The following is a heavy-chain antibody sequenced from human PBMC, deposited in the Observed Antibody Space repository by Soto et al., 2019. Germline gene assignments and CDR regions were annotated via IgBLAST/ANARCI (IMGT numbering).Heavy chain of an antibody. V-gene: IGHV1-69*02. CDR3: ASHFTGVLVLGASPPGGDNYGWDV. CDR2: IIPILDIP. CDR1: GGTFSRYT. Sequence: QVQLVQSGAEVKKPGSSVKVSCKASGGTFSRYTISWVRQAPGQGLEWMGRIIPILDIPNYAQNFQGRVTIPANKSTSTAYMKLSSLRSDDTAVYYCASHFTGVLVLGASPPGGDNYGWDVWGHGTTVTVSS. D-gene: IGHD2-15*01. J-gene: IGHJ6*02.